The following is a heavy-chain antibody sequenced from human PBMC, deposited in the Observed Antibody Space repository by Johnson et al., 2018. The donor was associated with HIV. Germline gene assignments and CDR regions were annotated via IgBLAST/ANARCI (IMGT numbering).Heavy chain of an antibody. Sequence: EVQLVESGGGLVQPGGSLRLSCAASGFTFSNYWMHWVRRAPGKGLVWVSRINTGGSSTSYADSVKGRFTISRDNAKNTVFLQMNRLRAEDTAFYYCARAIVGNIVALEGWGQGTMVTVAS. J-gene: IGHJ3*01. D-gene: IGHD1-26*01. CDR3: ARAIVGNIVALEG. V-gene: IGHV3-74*02. CDR2: INTGGSST. CDR1: GFTFSNYW.